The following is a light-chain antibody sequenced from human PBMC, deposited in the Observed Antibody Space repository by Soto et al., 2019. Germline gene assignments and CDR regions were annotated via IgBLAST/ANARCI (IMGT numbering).Light chain of an antibody. Sequence: DIQMTQSPSTLSGSVGDRGTITCRASQTISSWLAWYQQKPGKAPKLLIYKASTLKSGVPSRFSGSGSGTEFTLTISGLQPDDFATYYCQLVNSYSDAFAQGTRLDIK. CDR3: QLVNSYSDA. V-gene: IGKV1-5*03. CDR2: KAS. J-gene: IGKJ1*01. CDR1: QTISSW.